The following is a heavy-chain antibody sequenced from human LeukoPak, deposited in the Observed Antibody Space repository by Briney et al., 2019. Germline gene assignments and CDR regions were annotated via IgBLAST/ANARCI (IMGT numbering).Heavy chain of an antibody. CDR3: ARGSSSFRYYFDY. CDR2: IIPIFGTA. J-gene: IGHJ4*02. Sequence: SVKVSCKASGGTFSSYAISWVRQAPGQGLERMGRIIPIFGTANYAQKSQGRVTITTDESTSTAYMELSSLRSEDTAVYYCARGSSSFRYYFDYWGQGTLVTVSS. V-gene: IGHV1-69*05. D-gene: IGHD6-6*01. CDR1: GGTFSSYA.